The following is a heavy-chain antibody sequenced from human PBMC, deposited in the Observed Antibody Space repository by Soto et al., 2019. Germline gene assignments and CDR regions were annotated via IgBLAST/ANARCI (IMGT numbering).Heavy chain of an antibody. CDR2: IIPIFGTA. CDR3: ARDRGPSSGYYPYWFDP. V-gene: IGHV1-69*12. CDR1: GGTFSSYA. Sequence: QVQLVQSGAEVKKPGSSVKVSCKASGGTFSSYAITWVRQAPGQGLEWMGGIIPIFGTANYAQKFQGRVTITAXXSXSXXYMELSSRRSEDTAVYYCARDRGPSSGYYPYWFDPWGQGTLVTVSS. J-gene: IGHJ5*02. D-gene: IGHD3-22*01.